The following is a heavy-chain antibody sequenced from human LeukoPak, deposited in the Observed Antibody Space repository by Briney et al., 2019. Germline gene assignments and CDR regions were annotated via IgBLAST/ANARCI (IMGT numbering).Heavy chain of an antibody. CDR1: RYTFTSDY. J-gene: IGHJ4*02. CDR2: INPSGGST. CDR3: ALAKARGWYVY. D-gene: IGHD6-19*01. Sequence: ASVKVSCKPPRYTFTSDYMHWVRQAPEQGLEWMGIINPSGGSTSYAQKFQGRVTMTRDTSTSTVYMELSSLRSEDTAVYYCALAKARGWYVYWGQGTLVTVSS. V-gene: IGHV1-46*01.